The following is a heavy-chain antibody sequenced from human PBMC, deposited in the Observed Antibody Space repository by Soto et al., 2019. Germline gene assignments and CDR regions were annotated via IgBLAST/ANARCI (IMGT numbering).Heavy chain of an antibody. CDR2: VSHDDNYK. D-gene: IGHD4-4*01. V-gene: IGHV3-30-3*01. J-gene: IGHJ6*02. Sequence: PGGSLRLSCAASAFTFSSYTMHWVRQAPGKGLEWVALVSHDDNYKYYANSVKGRFTISRDNSKNALYLQMNSLRAEDTAVYYCAREGHYSNYNYYYLWTSGAKGPRSPSP. CDR3: AREGHYSNYNYYYLWTS. CDR1: AFTFSSYT.